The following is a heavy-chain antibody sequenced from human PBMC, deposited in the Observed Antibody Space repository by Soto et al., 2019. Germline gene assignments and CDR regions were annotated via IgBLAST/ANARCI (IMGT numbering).Heavy chain of an antibody. CDR2: INAGNGDT. CDR1: GYTFTAYP. CDR3: ARNEYY. J-gene: IGHJ4*02. Sequence: QVQLVQSGAEVKKPGASVKISCKTSGYTFTAYPIHWVRQAPEPRLEWMGWINAGNGDTKYSQKFQGRVTLTSDTSASTANMEVRILISEDTAVYYCARNEYYWGQGTLVTVSS. V-gene: IGHV1-3*01.